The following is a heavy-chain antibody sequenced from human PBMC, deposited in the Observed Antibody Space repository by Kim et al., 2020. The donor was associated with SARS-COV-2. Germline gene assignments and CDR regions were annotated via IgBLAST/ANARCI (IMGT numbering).Heavy chain of an antibody. Sequence: GGSLRLSCAASGFTFSDYYMSWIRQAPGKGLEWVSYISSSGSTFYYADSVKGRFTISRDNAKNSLYLQMNSLRAEDTALYYCAREGTTVTTGPAEYFQHWGQGTLVTVSS. CDR1: GFTFSDYY. D-gene: IGHD4-17*01. CDR2: ISSSGSTF. CDR3: AREGTTVTTGPAEYFQH. V-gene: IGHV3-11*01. J-gene: IGHJ1*01.